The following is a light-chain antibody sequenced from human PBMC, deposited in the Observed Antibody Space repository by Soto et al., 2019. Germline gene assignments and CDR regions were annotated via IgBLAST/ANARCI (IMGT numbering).Light chain of an antibody. CDR3: QQYGSSPGT. CDR1: QSVSSSY. CDR2: GAS. V-gene: IGKV3-20*01. Sequence: EIVLTQSPGTLSLSPLERATLSCVSSQSVSSSYLAWYQQKPGQAPRLLIYGASSRATGIPDRFSGSGSGTDFTLTISRLEPEDFAVYYCQQYGSSPGTFGPGTKVDIK. J-gene: IGKJ3*01.